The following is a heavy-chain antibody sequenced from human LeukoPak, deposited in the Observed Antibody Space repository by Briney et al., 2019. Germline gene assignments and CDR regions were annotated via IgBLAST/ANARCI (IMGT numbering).Heavy chain of an antibody. V-gene: IGHV3-15*01. J-gene: IGHJ3*02. D-gene: IGHD2-8*01. Sequence: RPGGSLRLSCAASGFTFSSYAMSWVRQAPGKGLEWVGRIKSKTDGGTTDYAAPVKGRFTISRDDSKNTLYLQMNSLKTEDTAVYYCTIDIVLMVYAFDIWGQGTMVTVSS. CDR1: GFTFSSYA. CDR2: IKSKTDGGTT. CDR3: TIDIVLMVYAFDI.